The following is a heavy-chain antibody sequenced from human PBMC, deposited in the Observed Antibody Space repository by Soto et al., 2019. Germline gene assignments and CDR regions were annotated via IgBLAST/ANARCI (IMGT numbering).Heavy chain of an antibody. V-gene: IGHV3-48*01. CDR3: ARGLGYYDSSGYYRGNCFDP. CDR1: GFTFSSYS. Sequence: PGGSLRLSCAASGFTFSSYSMNWVRQAPGKGLEWVSYISSSSSTIYYADSVKGRFTISRENAKNSLYLQMNSLRAEDTAVYYCARGLGYYDSSGYYRGNCFDPWGQAPLVTVSS. D-gene: IGHD3-22*01. CDR2: ISSSSSTI. J-gene: IGHJ5*02.